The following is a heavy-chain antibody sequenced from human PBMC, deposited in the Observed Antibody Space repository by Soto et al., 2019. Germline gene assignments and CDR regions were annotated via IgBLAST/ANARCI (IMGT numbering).Heavy chain of an antibody. CDR1: GGSFSGYY. CDR3: ARGQKGTVLNWFDP. Sequence: SETLSLTCAVYGGSFSGYYWSWLRQPPGKGLEWIGEINHSGSTNYNPSLKSRVTISVDTSKNQFSLKLSSVPAADTAVYYCARGQKGTVLNWFDPWGQGTLVSVSS. CDR2: INHSGST. J-gene: IGHJ5*02. V-gene: IGHV4-34*01. D-gene: IGHD4-17*01.